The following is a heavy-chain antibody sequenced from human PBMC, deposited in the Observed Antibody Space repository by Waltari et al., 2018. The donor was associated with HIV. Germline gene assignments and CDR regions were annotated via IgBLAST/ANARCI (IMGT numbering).Heavy chain of an antibody. CDR3: ARGYSSSRWIPLYH. J-gene: IGHJ4*02. CDR2: FWSDGAEI. V-gene: IGHV3-33*01. CDR1: GFTFSNFA. D-gene: IGHD6-6*01. Sequence: QVQLVESGGGVVQPGTSLTLSCAVSGFTFSNFAIHWVRQSTGKGLEWLAVFWSDGAEISYADSVKGRVTVSKDSSQKTLYLHLTSLRAEDTALYYCARGYSSSRWIPLYHWGRGTLVTVSS.